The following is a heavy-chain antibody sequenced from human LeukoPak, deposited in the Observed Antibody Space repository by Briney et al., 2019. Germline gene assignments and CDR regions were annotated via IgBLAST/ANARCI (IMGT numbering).Heavy chain of an antibody. J-gene: IGHJ4*02. D-gene: IGHD2-21*02. CDR3: AGSLAYCGGDCRLGDY. CDR2: LSGSGGST. CDR1: GFTFSGYA. Sequence: GGSLRLSCAASGFTFSGYAMSWVRQAAGKGLEWVSALSGSGGSTYYADSVKGRFTISRDNSKNTLYLQMKSLRAEDTAVYYCAGSLAYCGGDCRLGDYWGQGTLVTVSS. V-gene: IGHV3-23*01.